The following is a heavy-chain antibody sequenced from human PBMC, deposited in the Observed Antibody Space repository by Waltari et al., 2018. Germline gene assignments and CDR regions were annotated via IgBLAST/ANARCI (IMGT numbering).Heavy chain of an antibody. V-gene: IGHV3-23*01. Sequence: EVQLLESGGGLVQPGGSLRLSCAASGFTFSSYDMSWVRQAPGKGVEGVQNIRASADNTYYADSVKGRFTTSRDNSKNTLYLQMNSLRAEDTAVYFCAIQSLSSGNYEWGQGTLVTVSS. CDR1: GFTFSSYD. CDR3: AIQSLSSGNYE. D-gene: IGHD1-26*01. J-gene: IGHJ4*02. CDR2: IRASADNT.